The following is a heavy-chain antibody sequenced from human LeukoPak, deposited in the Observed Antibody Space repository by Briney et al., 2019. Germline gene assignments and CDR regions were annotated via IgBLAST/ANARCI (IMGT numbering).Heavy chain of an antibody. CDR3: ARAPRGSGWSHFFN. J-gene: IGHJ4*02. D-gene: IGHD6-19*01. Sequence: GGSLRLSCEASGFIFSSYSMNWVRQAPGKGLEWVSSISSSSSYISYADSVEGRFTISRDNAKNSLYLQMNSLRAEDTAVYYCARAPRGSGWSHFFNWGQGTLVTVSS. CDR2: ISSSSSYI. CDR1: GFIFSSYS. V-gene: IGHV3-21*01.